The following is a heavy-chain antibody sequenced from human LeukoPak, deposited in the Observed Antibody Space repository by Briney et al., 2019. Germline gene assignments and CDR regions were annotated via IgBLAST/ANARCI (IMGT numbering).Heavy chain of an antibody. CDR2: IGHSGSAM. Sequence: PGGSLRLSCAASGFTFSNIEMNWVRQAPGKGLEWVSYIGHSGSAMYYADSVKGRFSISRDNAKNSLYLQMNSLRAEDTAVYYCARLAGAYASDSWGQGTTVTVSS. CDR3: ARLAGAYASDS. V-gene: IGHV3-48*03. CDR1: GFTFSNIE. D-gene: IGHD2-2*01. J-gene: IGHJ6*02.